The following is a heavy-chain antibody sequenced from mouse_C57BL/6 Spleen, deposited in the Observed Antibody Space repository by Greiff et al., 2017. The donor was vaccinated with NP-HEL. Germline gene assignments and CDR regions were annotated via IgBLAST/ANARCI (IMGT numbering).Heavy chain of an antibody. CDR2: IYPGDGDT. D-gene: IGHD2-5*01. CDR3: ARSSNYDFFHFDV. CDR1: GYAFSSSW. Sequence: VQLQQSGPELVKPGASVKISCKASGYAFSSSWMNWVKQRPGKGLEWIGRIYPGDGDTNYNGKFKGKATLTADKSSSTAYMQLSSLTSEDSAVYFCARSSNYDFFHFDVWGTGTTVTVSS. V-gene: IGHV1-82*01. J-gene: IGHJ1*03.